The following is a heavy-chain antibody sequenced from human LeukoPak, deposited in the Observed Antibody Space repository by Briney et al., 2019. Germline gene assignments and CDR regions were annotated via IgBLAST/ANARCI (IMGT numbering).Heavy chain of an antibody. J-gene: IGHJ5*02. Sequence: GASVKVSCKASGYTFISYGISWVRQAPGQGLEWMGRMNPNRGDTDYAQKFQGRVTMTRDTSISTAYMELSSLRSEDTALYYCVRSFPRSIPVAVTGGGSWGQGTLVPVSS. CDR2: MNPNRGDT. CDR3: VRSFPRSIPVAVTGGGS. D-gene: IGHD6-19*01. V-gene: IGHV1-8*01. CDR1: GYTFISYG.